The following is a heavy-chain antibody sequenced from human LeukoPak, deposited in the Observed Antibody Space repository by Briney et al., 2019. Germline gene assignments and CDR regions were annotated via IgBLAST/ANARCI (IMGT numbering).Heavy chain of an antibody. D-gene: IGHD2-8*01. CDR3: ARDFNYGCTNGVCYRYMDV. J-gene: IGHJ6*03. CDR1: GYTFTGYY. Sequence: ASVKVSCKASGYTFTGYYMHWVRQAPGQGLEWMGWINPNSGGTNYAQKFQGRVTMTRDTSISTAYMELSRLRSDDTAVYYCARDFNYGCTNGVCYRYMDVWGKGTTVTISS. V-gene: IGHV1-2*02. CDR2: INPNSGGT.